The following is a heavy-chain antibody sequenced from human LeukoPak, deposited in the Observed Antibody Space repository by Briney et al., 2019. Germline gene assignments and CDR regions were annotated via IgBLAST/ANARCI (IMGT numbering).Heavy chain of an antibody. J-gene: IGHJ4*02. CDR2: ISGYQGST. CDR1: GYTFSNYG. CDR3: ARSDRGTFPGGPFHY. D-gene: IGHD3-16*01. Sequence: ASVKVSCKASGYTFSNYGIAWVRQAPGQGLEWMGWISGYQGSTKYAQNFQGRVTMTIDRSTSTAYMDLRSLRSDDTAMYFCARSDRGTFPGGPFHYGGREPLVAVSS. V-gene: IGHV1-18*01.